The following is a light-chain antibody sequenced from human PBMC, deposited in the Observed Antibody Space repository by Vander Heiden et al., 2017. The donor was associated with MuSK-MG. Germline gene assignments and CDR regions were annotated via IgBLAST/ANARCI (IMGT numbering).Light chain of an antibody. V-gene: IGKV1-12*02. J-gene: IGKJ5*01. CDR2: AAS. CDR1: QDISSW. Sequence: DIQMTQSPSSVSASVGDRVTITCRASQDISSWLAWYQQKPGKAPKVLIYAASRLQSGVPSRFSGSGSGTDFTLTISILHPEDFATYYCQQANSYPYTFGQGTQLEIK. CDR3: QQANSYPYT.